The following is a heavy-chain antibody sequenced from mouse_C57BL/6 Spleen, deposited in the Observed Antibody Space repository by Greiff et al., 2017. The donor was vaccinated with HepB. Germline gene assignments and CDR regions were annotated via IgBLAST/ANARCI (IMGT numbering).Heavy chain of an antibody. D-gene: IGHD3-1*01. V-gene: IGHV1-82*01. CDR3: ARIGEGFAY. CDR1: GYAFSSSW. J-gene: IGHJ3*01. CDR2: IYSGDGDT. Sequence: QVQLKQSGPELVKPGASVKISCKASGYAFSSSWMNWVKQRPGKGLEWIGRIYSGDGDTNYNVKFKVKATLTADKSSSTAYMQLSSLKSEDSAVYFCARIGEGFAYWGQGTLVTVSA.